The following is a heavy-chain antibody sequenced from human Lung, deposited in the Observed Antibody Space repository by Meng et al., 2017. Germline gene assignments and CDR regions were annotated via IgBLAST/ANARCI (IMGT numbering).Heavy chain of an antibody. D-gene: IGHD4-11*01. J-gene: IGHJ4*02. CDR3: ARGPTTMAHDFDY. Sequence: QGQVQQWGAGLLKPSETLSLTGVVSGGSFSDYYWSWIRQPPGKGLEWIGEINNSGSTSYNPSLESRATISVDKSQNNLSLKLSSVTAADSAVYYCARGPTTMAHDFDYWGQGTLVTVSS. CDR2: INNSGST. CDR1: GGSFSDYY. V-gene: IGHV4-34*01.